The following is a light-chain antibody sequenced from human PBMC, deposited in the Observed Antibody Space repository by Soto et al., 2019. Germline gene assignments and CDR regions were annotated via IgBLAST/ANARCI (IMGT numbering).Light chain of an antibody. V-gene: IGLV2-14*01. J-gene: IGLJ3*02. CDR1: SSDVGAYNY. Sequence: QSALTQPASVSGSPGQSITVSCTGTSSDVGAYNYVSWYQQHPGKAPKLIIYEVSYRPSGVSGRFSASKSGNTASLTISGLQAEDEADYYCSSYTTTTTRFLFGGGTKLTGL. CDR3: SSYTTTTTRFL. CDR2: EVS.